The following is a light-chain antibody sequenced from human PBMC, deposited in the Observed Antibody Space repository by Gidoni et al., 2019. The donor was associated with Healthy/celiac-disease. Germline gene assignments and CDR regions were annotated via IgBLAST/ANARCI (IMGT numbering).Light chain of an antibody. CDR3: MQALQTPPT. CDR1: QRLLHSNGYNS. V-gene: IGKV2-28*01. J-gene: IGKJ1*01. Sequence: DIVMTQSPLSLPVTPGEPASISCRSSQRLLHSNGYNSLDWYLQKPGQSPQLRIYVGSNRASGVPDRFSGSGSGKDCTLKIRRVEAEDVGVYYCMQALQTPPTVGQGTKVEIK. CDR2: VGS.